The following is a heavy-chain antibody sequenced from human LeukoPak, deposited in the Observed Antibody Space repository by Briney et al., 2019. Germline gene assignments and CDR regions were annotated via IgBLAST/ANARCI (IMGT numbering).Heavy chain of an antibody. CDR1: GFTLSNYA. CDR3: VRLRYYAVDV. J-gene: IGHJ6*02. CDR2: ISSGSSSR. V-gene: IGHV3-48*01. Sequence: GGSLRLSCAASGFTLSNYAMSWVRQAPGKGLEWVSYISSGSSSRYYADSVKGRFTISRDNAKNSLYLQMNSLRAEDTAVYFCVRLRYYAVDVWGQGTTVIVSS.